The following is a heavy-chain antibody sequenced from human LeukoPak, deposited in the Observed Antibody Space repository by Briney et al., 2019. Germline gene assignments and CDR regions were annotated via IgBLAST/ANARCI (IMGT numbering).Heavy chain of an antibody. D-gene: IGHD1-26*01. J-gene: IGHJ4*02. CDR3: AKDRSGMGYYFDF. CDR1: GSTFSSYA. CDR2: ISYDGSNK. V-gene: IGHV3-30*04. Sequence: PGGSLRLSCAASGSTFSSYAMHWVRQAPGKGLEWVAVISYDGSNKYYADSVKGRSTISRDNSKNTLYLQMDSLRAEDTAVYYCAKDRSGMGYYFDFWGQGTLVTVSS.